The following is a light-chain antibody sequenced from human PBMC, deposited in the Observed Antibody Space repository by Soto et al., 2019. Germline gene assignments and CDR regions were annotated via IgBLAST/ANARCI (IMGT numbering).Light chain of an antibody. V-gene: IGKV3-11*01. J-gene: IGKJ4*01. CDR2: DAS. CDR1: QSVGYH. Sequence: EIGLTKSPATLSLNKRERATLSCRASQSVGYHLAWYQQKPGQAPRLLIYDASNRATGIPARFSGSGSGTDFTLAISSLEPEDFAVYYCQQRSNLPPVPFGGGTMVDIK. CDR3: QQRSNLPPVP.